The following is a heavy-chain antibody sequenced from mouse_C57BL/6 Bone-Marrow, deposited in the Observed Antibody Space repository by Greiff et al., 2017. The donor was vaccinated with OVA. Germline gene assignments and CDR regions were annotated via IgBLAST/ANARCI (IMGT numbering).Heavy chain of an antibody. Sequence: QVQLQQSGAELARPGASVKLSCKASGYTFTSYGISWVKQRTGQGLEWIGEIYPRSGNTYYNEKFKGKATLTADKSSSTAYMELRSLTSEDSAVYFCAGVYYVSSGGFAYWGQGTLVTVSA. CDR2: IYPRSGNT. CDR3: AGVYYVSSGGFAY. CDR1: GYTFTSYG. D-gene: IGHD1-1*01. J-gene: IGHJ3*01. V-gene: IGHV1-81*01.